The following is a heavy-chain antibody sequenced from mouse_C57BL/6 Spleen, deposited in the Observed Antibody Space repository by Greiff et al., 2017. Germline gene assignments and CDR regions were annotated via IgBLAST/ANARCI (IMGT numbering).Heavy chain of an antibody. CDR1: GYTFTSYW. CDR2: IAPNSGGT. Sequence: VQLQQSGAELVKPGASVKLSCKASGYTFTSYWMHWVKQRPGRGLEWIGRIAPNSGGTKYNEKFTSKATLTVDKPSSTAYMQLSSLTSEDSAVYYCAPTLGRGAMDYWGQGTSVTVSS. V-gene: IGHV1-72*01. D-gene: IGHD4-1*01. CDR3: APTLGRGAMDY. J-gene: IGHJ4*01.